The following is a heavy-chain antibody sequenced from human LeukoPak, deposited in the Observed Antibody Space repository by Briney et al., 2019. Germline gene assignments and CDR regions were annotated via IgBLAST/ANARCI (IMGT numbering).Heavy chain of an antibody. D-gene: IGHD4-17*01. CDR3: AKHQQVYGDSLMDV. V-gene: IGHV3-23*01. Sequence: PGGSRRLSCAASGFTFNDHAMSWVRQDPGNGLEWVSTISGNGGRTYYTDSVKGRFTISRDNSKITLYLQMNSLRGEDTAVYYCAKHQQVYGDSLMDVWGQGTTVTVSS. CDR2: ISGNGGRT. CDR1: GFTFNDHA. J-gene: IGHJ6*02.